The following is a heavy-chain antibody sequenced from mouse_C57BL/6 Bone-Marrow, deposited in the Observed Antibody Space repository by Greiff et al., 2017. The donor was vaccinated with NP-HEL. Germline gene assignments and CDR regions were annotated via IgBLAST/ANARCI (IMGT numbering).Heavy chain of an antibody. V-gene: IGHV1-62-2*01. Sequence: VKLVESGAELVKPGASVKLSCKASGYTFTEYTIHWVKQRSGQGLEWIGWFYPGSGSIKYNEKFKDKATLTADKSSSTVYMELSRLTSEDSAVYFCARHEDRQLRLPFFDYWGQGTTLTVSS. CDR3: ARHEDRQLRLPFFDY. CDR2: FYPGSGSI. D-gene: IGHD3-2*02. CDR1: GYTFTEYT. J-gene: IGHJ2*01.